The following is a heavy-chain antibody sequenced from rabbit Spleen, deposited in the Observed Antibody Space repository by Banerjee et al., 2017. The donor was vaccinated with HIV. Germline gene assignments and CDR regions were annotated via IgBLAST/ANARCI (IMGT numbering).Heavy chain of an antibody. Sequence: QSLEESGGDLVKPGASLTLTCTVSGFSFSSNWICWVRQAPGKGLEWISCIAGSSSGFTYSATWAKGRFTISKTSSTTVTLQMTSLTAADTATYFCARDTASSFSSYGMDLWGPGTLVTVS. V-gene: IGHV1S40*01. J-gene: IGHJ6*01. CDR1: GFSFSSNW. CDR3: ARDTASSFSSYGMDL. CDR2: IAGSSSGFT. D-gene: IGHD8-1*01.